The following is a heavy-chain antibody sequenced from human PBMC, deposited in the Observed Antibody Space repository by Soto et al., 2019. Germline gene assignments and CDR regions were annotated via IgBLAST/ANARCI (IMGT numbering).Heavy chain of an antibody. Sequence: ASVKVSCKASGYTFTSYGISWVRQAPGQGLEWMGWISAYNGNTNYADSVKGRFTISRDNSKNTLYLQMNSLRAEDTAVYYCARGGGDYYDSSGLDYWGQGTLVTVSS. CDR3: ARGGGDYYDSSGLDY. D-gene: IGHD3-22*01. CDR2: ISAYNGNT. J-gene: IGHJ4*02. CDR1: GYTFTSYG. V-gene: IGHV1-18*01.